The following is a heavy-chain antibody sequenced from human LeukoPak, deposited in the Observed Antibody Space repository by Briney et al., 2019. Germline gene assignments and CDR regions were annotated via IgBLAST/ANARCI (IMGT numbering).Heavy chain of an antibody. J-gene: IGHJ6*02. CDR1: GYTFTSYY. CDR3: ARDPATQIRFLEWLTPNYYYYGMDV. CDR2: ISLSGGST. V-gene: IGHV1-46*01. Sequence: ASVKVSCKASGYTFTSYYMHWVRQAPGQGLEWMGIISLSGGSTSYAQKFQGRVTMTRDTSTSTVYMELSSLRSEDTAVYYCARDPATQIRFLEWLTPNYYYYGMDVWGQGTTVTVSS. D-gene: IGHD3-3*01.